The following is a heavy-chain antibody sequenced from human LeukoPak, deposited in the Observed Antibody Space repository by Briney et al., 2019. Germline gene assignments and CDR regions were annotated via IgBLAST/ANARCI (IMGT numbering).Heavy chain of an antibody. CDR1: GFTFSSSA. CDR2: ISYDGSNK. V-gene: IGHV3-30-3*01. Sequence: PGGSLRLSCAASGFTFSSSAMHWVRPAPDKGLEWVAVISYDGSNKYYADSVKGRFTISRDNSKNTLYLQMNSLRADDTAVYYCARDRDSSGWYEGFDYWGQGTLVTVSS. J-gene: IGHJ4*02. D-gene: IGHD6-19*01. CDR3: ARDRDSSGWYEGFDY.